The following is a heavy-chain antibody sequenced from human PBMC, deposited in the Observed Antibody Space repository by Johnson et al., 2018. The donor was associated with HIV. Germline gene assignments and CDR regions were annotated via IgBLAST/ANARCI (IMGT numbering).Heavy chain of an antibody. D-gene: IGHD3-10*01. J-gene: IGHJ3*01. Sequence: QVQLVASGGGVVQPGRTLRLSCAASGFTFSDYYMSWIRQAPGKGLAWVSSISSSGSTIYYADSVKGRFTISRDNAKNSLYLQMSSLKTEDTAVYYCTRDRDGVGVSWGQGTMVTVSS. CDR3: TRDRDGVGVS. CDR2: ISSSGSTI. CDR1: GFTFSDYY. V-gene: IGHV3-11*01.